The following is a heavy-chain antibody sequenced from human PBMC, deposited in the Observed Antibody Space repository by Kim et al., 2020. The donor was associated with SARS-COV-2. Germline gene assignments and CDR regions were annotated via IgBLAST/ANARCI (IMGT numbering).Heavy chain of an antibody. D-gene: IGHD3-10*01. Sequence: GGSLRLSCVASGFTFSSYWMHWVRQAPGKGLVWVSRINSDGSSTSYADSVKGRFTISRDNAKNTLYLQMNSLRAEDTAVYYCARVGSYGSDTGGMDVWGQGTTVTVSS. J-gene: IGHJ6*02. V-gene: IGHV3-74*01. CDR3: ARVGSYGSDTGGMDV. CDR2: INSDGSST. CDR1: GFTFSSYW.